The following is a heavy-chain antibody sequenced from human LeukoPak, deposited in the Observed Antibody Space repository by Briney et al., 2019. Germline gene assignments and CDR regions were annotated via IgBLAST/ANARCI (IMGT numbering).Heavy chain of an antibody. Sequence: GGSLRLSCAASGFTFSSYEMNWVRQAPGKGLEWVSYISSSGSTIYYADSVKGRFTISRDNAKNSLYLHMNSLRAEDTAVYYCATDGKVGIWDPGLDYGAKETLVTVSS. V-gene: IGHV3-48*03. CDR3: ATDGKVGIWDPGLDY. D-gene: IGHD1-26*01. J-gene: IGHJ4*02. CDR1: GFTFSSYE. CDR2: ISSSGSTI.